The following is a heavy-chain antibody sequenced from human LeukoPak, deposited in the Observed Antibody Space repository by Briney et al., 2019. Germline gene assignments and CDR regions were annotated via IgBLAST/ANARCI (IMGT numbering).Heavy chain of an antibody. CDR3: ARGVVSGRFGDYYYYMDV. CDR2: VNDRGST. V-gene: IGHV4-34*01. CDR1: GGSFSGHY. D-gene: IGHD3-16*01. J-gene: IGHJ6*03. Sequence: SETLSLTCAVYGGSFSGHYWTWIRQHPGTGLQWIGEVNDRGSTNYNPSLKSRLTISEDKSKKQFSLRLPSVTAADTAVYYCARGVVSGRFGDYYYYMDVWGKGTTVTVSS.